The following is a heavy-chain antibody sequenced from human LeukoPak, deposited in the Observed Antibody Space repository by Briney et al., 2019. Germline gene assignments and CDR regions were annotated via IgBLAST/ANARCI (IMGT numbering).Heavy chain of an antibody. CDR2: IRYDGSNK. CDR1: GFTFSNYG. V-gene: IGHV3-30*02. J-gene: IGHJ4*02. CDR3: ALLTRSHTPFDY. D-gene: IGHD2/OR15-2a*01. Sequence: PGGSLRLSCAASGFTFSNYGMHWVRQAPGKGLEWVAFIRYDGSNKYYADSVKGRFTISRDNTKNTVYLQMNSLRAEDTAVYYCALLTRSHTPFDYWGQGTLVTVSS.